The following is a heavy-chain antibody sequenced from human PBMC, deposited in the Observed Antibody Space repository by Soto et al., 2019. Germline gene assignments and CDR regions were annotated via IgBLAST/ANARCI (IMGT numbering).Heavy chain of an antibody. V-gene: IGHV1-3*01. CDR2: INAGDGNT. CDR1: GYTFTYYT. CDR3: TRDYYDSSGYYPKFDD. D-gene: IGHD3-22*01. J-gene: IGHJ4*02. Sequence: ASVKVSCKASGYTFTYYTMHWVRQAPGQRLEWMGWINAGDGNTKYSPNFQGRVTITRDTSASTVYMELSSLRSEDTAVYFCTRDYYDSSGYYPKFDDWGQGSLVTVSS.